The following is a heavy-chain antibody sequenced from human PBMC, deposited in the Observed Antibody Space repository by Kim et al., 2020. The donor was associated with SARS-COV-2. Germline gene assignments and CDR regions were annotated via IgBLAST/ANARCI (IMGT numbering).Heavy chain of an antibody. CDR2: IYYSGST. V-gene: IGHV4-31*03. D-gene: IGHD6-6*01. Sequence: SETLSLTCTVSGGSISSGGYYWSWIRQHPGKGLEWIGYIYYSGSTYYNPSLKSRVTISVDTSKNQFSLKLSSVTAADTAVYYCARGRRSIAARRGSWGAFDPWGQGTLVTVSS. CDR1: GGSISSGGYY. CDR3: ARGRRSIAARRGSWGAFDP. J-gene: IGHJ5*02.